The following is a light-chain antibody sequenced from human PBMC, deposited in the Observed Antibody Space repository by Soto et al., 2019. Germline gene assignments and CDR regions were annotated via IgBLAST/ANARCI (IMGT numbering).Light chain of an antibody. CDR3: QSYDTRRFGLM. CDR1: NSNIGTGYG. CDR2: GDN. J-gene: IGLJ3*02. V-gene: IGLV1-40*01. Sequence: QSVLTQPPSVTGAPGQRVTISCTWTNSNIGTGYGVHWYQQFPGTAPRLLAYGDNNRPSGVPDRSAGSKSGTSASLAITGRQAEDEAKYYRQSYDTRRFGLMFGGGTKVTVL.